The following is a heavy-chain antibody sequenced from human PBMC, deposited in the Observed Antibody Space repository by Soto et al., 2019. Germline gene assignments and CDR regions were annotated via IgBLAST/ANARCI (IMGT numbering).Heavy chain of an antibody. CDR3: ARGNNWNYVGEYFES. CDR1: GYGFTSFD. J-gene: IGHJ4*02. CDR2: VNGKSGNM. D-gene: IGHD1-7*01. V-gene: IGHV1-8*02. Sequence: QVQLVQSGAEVKKPGASVKVSCRTSGYGFTSFDVNWVRQAPGQGLEWMGWVNGKSGNMAAAPKFQGRLTMTRNLSTTTGYMELTSRRFEDTAVYFCARGNNWNYVGEYFESWGQGTLVTVSS.